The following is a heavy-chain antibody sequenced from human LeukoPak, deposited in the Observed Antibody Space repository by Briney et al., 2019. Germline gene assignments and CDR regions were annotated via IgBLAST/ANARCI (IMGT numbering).Heavy chain of an antibody. Sequence: GGSLRLSCAASGFTFSSYSVNWVRQAPGKGLEWVSSISSSSSYIYYADSVKGRFTISRDNAKNSLYLQMNSLRAEDTAVYYCASRVVVPAAISGSGAFDIWGQGTMVTVSS. CDR2: ISSSSSYI. CDR1: GFTFSSYS. J-gene: IGHJ3*02. V-gene: IGHV3-21*01. D-gene: IGHD2-2*02. CDR3: ASRVVVPAAISGSGAFDI.